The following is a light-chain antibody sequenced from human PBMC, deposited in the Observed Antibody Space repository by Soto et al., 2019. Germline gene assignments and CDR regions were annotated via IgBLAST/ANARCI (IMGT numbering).Light chain of an antibody. CDR3: QQYNNWTLT. CDR1: QSVSGK. V-gene: IGKV3-15*01. J-gene: IGKJ4*01. CDR2: GAS. Sequence: EIVMTQSPATLSVSPGERATLSCRASQSVSGKLAWYQQKRGQAPRLLIYGASTRATGIPARFSGSGSGTEFTLTISSLQSEDFAVYYCQQYNNWTLTFGGGTKV.